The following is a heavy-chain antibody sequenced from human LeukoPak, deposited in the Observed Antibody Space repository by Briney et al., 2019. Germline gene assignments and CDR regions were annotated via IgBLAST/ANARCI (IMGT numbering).Heavy chain of an antibody. Sequence: GGSLRLSCEASAFTFSYYGMHWVRQAPGKGLEWVAFIRNDGGDKYYADSVKGRFTISRDNSKNTLYLQMDSLRPEDTAVYYCAKVLSSSWGYFGFWGQGTLVTVSS. D-gene: IGHD6-13*01. J-gene: IGHJ4*02. V-gene: IGHV3-30*02. CDR3: AKVLSSSWGYFGF. CDR2: IRNDGGDK. CDR1: AFTFSYYG.